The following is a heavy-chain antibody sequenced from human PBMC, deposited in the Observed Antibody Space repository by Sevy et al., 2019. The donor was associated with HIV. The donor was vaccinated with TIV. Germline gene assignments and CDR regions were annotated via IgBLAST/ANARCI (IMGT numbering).Heavy chain of an antibody. J-gene: IGHJ5*02. CDR2: IKQDGSEK. D-gene: IGHD3-10*01. V-gene: IGHV3-7*03. CDR1: GFTFSSYW. CDR3: ARVRGITMVRGTSIGGGWFAP. Sequence: GGSLRLSCAASGFTFSSYWMSWVRQAPGKGLEWVANIKQDGSEKYYVDSVKGRFTISRDNARNSLYLQMNSQRAEDTAGYYCARVRGITMVRGTSIGGGWFAPWGQGTLVADSS.